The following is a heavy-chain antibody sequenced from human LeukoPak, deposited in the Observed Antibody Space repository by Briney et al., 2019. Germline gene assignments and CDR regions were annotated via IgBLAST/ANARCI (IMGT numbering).Heavy chain of an antibody. Sequence: SETLSLSCTVSGGSISSYYWSWIRQPPGKGLEWIGEVNLQGSTNYNPSLMRRVAISVDTSANHVSLQLTSVTAADTAVYYCAREGGPYRPLDYSGQGTLVTVSS. CDR2: VNLQGST. V-gene: IGHV4-59*12. J-gene: IGHJ4*02. CDR1: GGSISSYY. CDR3: AREGGPYRPLDY.